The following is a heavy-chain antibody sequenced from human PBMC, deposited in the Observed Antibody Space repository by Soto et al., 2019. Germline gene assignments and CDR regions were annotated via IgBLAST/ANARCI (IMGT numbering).Heavy chain of an antibody. CDR1: GDSVRSYY. Sequence: QVQLQESGPGLVKPSETLSLTCTVSGDSVRSYYWSWIRQPPGKGLEWIGYTSYSGTTTYNPSLKSRVTMSVDTPKTEFSLKVSSVTAADTAVYYCSRVLYTSGWESDYWGQGTLVTVSS. D-gene: IGHD6-19*01. V-gene: IGHV4-59*02. CDR2: TSYSGTT. CDR3: SRVLYTSGWESDY. J-gene: IGHJ4*02.